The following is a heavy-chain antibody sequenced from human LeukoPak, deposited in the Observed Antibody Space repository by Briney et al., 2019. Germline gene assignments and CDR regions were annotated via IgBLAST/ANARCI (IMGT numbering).Heavy chain of an antibody. V-gene: IGHV1-18*01. D-gene: IGHD4-23*01. CDR1: GYTFSIYG. Sequence: ASVRVSCKASGYTFSIYGFSWVRQAPGQGLEWMGWITVYNGNTNYAQKFQCRVTMTTDTSTSTAHMELRSLRSDDTAVYYCARQGYSGHSQGAADYWGQGTLVTVSS. CDR2: ITVYNGNT. J-gene: IGHJ4*02. CDR3: ARQGYSGHSQGAADY.